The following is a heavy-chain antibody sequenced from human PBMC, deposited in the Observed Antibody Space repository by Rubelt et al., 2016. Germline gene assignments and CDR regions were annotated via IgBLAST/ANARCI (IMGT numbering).Heavy chain of an antibody. V-gene: IGHV1-2*06. J-gene: IGHJ1*01. CDR1: GYTFTDYY. CDR2: IDPRSGGT. Sequence: QVQLVQSGAEVKKPGASMKVSCKASGYTFTDYYMHWVRQAPGQGLEWVGRIDPRSGGTNYPQKFQGRVTMTRDTSISTAYMERSRLTSDDTAVYYCARGEGYFHYWGQGTLVTVSS. CDR3: ARGEGYFHY.